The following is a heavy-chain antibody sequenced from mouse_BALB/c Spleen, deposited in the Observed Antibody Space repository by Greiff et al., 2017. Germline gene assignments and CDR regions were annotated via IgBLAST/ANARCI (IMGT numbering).Heavy chain of an antibody. CDR3: ARGGSNWDY. V-gene: IGHV3-6*02. J-gene: IGHJ2*01. D-gene: IGHD4-1*01. CDR1: GYSITSGYY. Sequence: DVQLQESGPGLVKPSQSLSLTCSVTGYSITSGYYWNWIRQFPGNKLEWMGYISYDGSNNYNPSLKNRISITRDTSKNQFFLKLNSVTTEDTATYYCARGGSNWDYGGQGTTLTVSS. CDR2: ISYDGSN.